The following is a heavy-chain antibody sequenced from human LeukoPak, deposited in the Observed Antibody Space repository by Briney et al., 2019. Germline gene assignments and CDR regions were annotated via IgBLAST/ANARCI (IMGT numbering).Heavy chain of an antibody. Sequence: ASVKVSCKASGYTFTGYYMHWVRQAPEQGLEWMGWINPNSGGTNYAQKFQGRVTMTRDTSISTAYMELSRLRSDDTAVYYCARPRYCTNGVCYPIFDYWGQGTLVTVSS. CDR2: INPNSGGT. V-gene: IGHV1-2*02. CDR3: ARPRYCTNGVCYPIFDY. J-gene: IGHJ4*02. CDR1: GYTFTGYY. D-gene: IGHD2-8*01.